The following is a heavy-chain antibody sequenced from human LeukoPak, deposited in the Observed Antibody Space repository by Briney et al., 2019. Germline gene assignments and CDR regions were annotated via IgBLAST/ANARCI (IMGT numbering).Heavy chain of an antibody. V-gene: IGHV4-59*08. CDR2: IYYSGST. D-gene: IGHD3-3*01. CDR3: ASLTIFGGYYGMDV. CDR1: GGSISSYY. J-gene: IGHJ6*02. Sequence: KSSETLSLTCTVSGGSISSYYWSWIRQPPGKGLEWIGYIYYSGSTNYNPSLKSRVTISVDTSKNQFSLKLSSVTAADTAVYYCASLTIFGGYYGMDVWGQETTVTVSS.